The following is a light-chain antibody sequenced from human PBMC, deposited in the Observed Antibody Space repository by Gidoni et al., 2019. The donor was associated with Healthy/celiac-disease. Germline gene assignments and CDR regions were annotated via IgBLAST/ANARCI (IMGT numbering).Light chain of an antibody. J-gene: IGKJ1*01. V-gene: IGKV3-20*01. CDR1: QSVSSSY. CDR3: QQYGSSPPWT. Sequence: EIVLTQSPGTLSLSPGERATRSCRASQSVSSSYLAWYQQKPGQAPRLLIYGASSRATGIPDRFSGSGSGTDFTLTISRLEPEDFAVYYCQQYGSSPPWTFXQXTKVEIK. CDR2: GAS.